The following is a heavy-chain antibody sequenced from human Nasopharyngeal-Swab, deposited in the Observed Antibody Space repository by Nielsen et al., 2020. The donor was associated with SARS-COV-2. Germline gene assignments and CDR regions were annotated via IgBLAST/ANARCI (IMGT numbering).Heavy chain of an antibody. J-gene: IGHJ2*01. D-gene: IGHD3-3*01. CDR3: ARALSGYFDL. CDR2: VNNDGSNT. Sequence: GESLKISCAASGFTFSSYWVHWVRQDPGKGLVWVSRVNNDGSNTNYADSVKGRFTISRDNAKNTLYLQMNSLRAEDTALYYCARALSGYFDLWGRGTLVAVSS. V-gene: IGHV3-74*01. CDR1: GFTFSSYW.